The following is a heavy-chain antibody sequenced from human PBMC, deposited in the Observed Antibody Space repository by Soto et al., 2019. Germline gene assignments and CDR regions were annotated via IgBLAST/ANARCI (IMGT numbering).Heavy chain of an antibody. V-gene: IGHV3-7*03. D-gene: IGHD6-19*01. CDR1: GFTFSDYW. CDR3: RGAVYGMDV. J-gene: IGHJ6*02. CDR2: IKQDGNEK. Sequence: PGGSLRLSCAVSGFTFSDYWMSWVRQAPGKGLEWVANIKQDGNEKYYVDSVKGRFTISRDNAKNSLYLQMNSLKTEDTAVYYCRGAVYGMDVWGQGTTVTVSS.